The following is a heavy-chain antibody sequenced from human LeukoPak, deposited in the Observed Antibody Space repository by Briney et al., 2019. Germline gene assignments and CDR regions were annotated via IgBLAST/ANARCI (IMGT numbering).Heavy chain of an antibody. CDR3: ARVFNAVGPKMYYFDY. CDR2: IIPIFGTA. J-gene: IGHJ4*02. CDR1: GDTFSSYA. Sequence: GASVKVSCKASGDTFSSYAISWVRQAPGQGLEWMGGIIPIFGTANYAQKFQGRVTITADKSTSTAYMELSSLRSEDTAVYYCARVFNAVGPKMYYFDYWGQGTLVTVSS. V-gene: IGHV1-69*06. D-gene: IGHD1-26*01.